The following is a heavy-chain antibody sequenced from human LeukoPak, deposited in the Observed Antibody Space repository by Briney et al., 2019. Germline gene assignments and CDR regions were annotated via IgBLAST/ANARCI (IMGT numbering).Heavy chain of an antibody. Sequence: ASVKVSCKASGYTFTSYYMHWVRQAPGRGLEWMGIINPSGGSTSYAQKFQGRVTMTRDMSTSTVYMELSSLRSEDTAVYYCARAHGSGVTLDAFDIWGQGTMVTVSS. CDR3: ARAHGSGVTLDAFDI. V-gene: IGHV1-46*01. D-gene: IGHD3-10*01. J-gene: IGHJ3*02. CDR2: INPSGGST. CDR1: GYTFTSYY.